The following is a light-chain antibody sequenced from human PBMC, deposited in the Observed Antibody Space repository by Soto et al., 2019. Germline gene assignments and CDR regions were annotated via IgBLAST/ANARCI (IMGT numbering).Light chain of an antibody. CDR3: REYNNWPRT. J-gene: IGKJ1*01. Sequence: EMVMTQSPATLSVSPGERVTLSCRASQSLSGNLAWYQQKPGLAPRLLINRASTRATGIPARFSGSGSETEFTFTISSLQSEDFEVYYCREYNNWPRTFDQGTKVEIK. CDR1: QSLSGN. CDR2: RAS. V-gene: IGKV3-15*01.